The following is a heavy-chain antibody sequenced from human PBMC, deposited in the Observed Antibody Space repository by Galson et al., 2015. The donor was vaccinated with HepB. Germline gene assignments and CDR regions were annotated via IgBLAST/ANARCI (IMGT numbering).Heavy chain of an antibody. CDR3: ARDVRYFDWLLTPHGWFDP. D-gene: IGHD3-9*01. CDR2: INAGNGNT. J-gene: IGHJ5*02. CDR1: GYTFTSYA. V-gene: IGHV1-3*01. Sequence: SVKVSCKASGYTFTSYAMHWVRQAPGQRLEWMGWINAGNGNTKYSQKFQGRVTITRDTSASTAYMELSSLRSEDTAVYYCARDVRYFDWLLTPHGWFDPWGQGTLVTVSS.